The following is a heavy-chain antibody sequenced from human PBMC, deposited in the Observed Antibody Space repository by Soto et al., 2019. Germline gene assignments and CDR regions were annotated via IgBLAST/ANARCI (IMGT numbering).Heavy chain of an antibody. CDR2: IYYSGST. J-gene: IGHJ3*02. CDR3: AREQQLVRAFDI. CDR1: GGSISSYY. Sequence: SETLSLTCAVSGGSISSYYWSWIRQPPGKGLEWIGYIYYSGSTNYNPSLKSRVTISVDTSKNQFSLKLSSVTAADTAVYYCAREQQLVRAFDIWGQGTMVTVSS. D-gene: IGHD6-13*01. V-gene: IGHV4-59*01.